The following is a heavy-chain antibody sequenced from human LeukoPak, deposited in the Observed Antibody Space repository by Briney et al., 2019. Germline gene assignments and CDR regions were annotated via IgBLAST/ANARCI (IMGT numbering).Heavy chain of an antibody. J-gene: IGHJ4*02. CDR3: GRDSFETDIDY. CDR2: IKEDGSET. CDR1: GFTFSTYW. D-gene: IGHD1-14*01. Sequence: GGSLRLSCAASGFTFSTYWMSWVRQAPGKGLEWVANIKEDGSETYYVDSLRGRFTISRDNLKNSLYLQINSLRAEDTAVYYCGRDSFETDIDYWGQGTLVTVSP. V-gene: IGHV3-7*01.